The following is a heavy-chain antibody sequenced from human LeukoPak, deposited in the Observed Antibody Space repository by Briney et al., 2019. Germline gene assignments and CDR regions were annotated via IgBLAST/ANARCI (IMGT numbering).Heavy chain of an antibody. CDR1: GGSISSSSHY. CDR3: ATTTIRLGY. V-gene: IGHV4-39*07. D-gene: IGHD1-26*01. Sequence: SETLSLTCTVSGGSISSSSHYWGWIRQPPGKGLEWIGSMYYRGSTYHNPSLKSRITISVDTSKNQFSLKLSSVTAADTAVYYCATTTIRLGYWGQGTLVTVSS. J-gene: IGHJ4*02. CDR2: MYYRGST.